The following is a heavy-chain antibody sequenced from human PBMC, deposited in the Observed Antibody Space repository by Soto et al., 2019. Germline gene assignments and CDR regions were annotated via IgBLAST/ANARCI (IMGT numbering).Heavy chain of an antibody. V-gene: IGHV5-51*01. CDR3: ATPGGRDFNAFDV. J-gene: IGHJ3*01. D-gene: IGHD2-21*02. CDR1: GYTFTRNW. Sequence: PVESLKISCKGSGYTFTRNWIGWLRQMPVKGLEWMGIIFPIDSDTRYSPSSQGQVTISADNSISTAYLQWSSLKASDTAIYYCATPGGRDFNAFDVWGQGTMVTVSS. CDR2: IFPIDSDT.